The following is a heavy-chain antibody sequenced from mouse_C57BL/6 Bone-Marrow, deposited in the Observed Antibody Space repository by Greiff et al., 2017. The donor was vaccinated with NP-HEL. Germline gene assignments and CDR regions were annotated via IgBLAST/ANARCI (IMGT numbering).Heavy chain of an antibody. Sequence: VQLQQSGAELARPGASVKLSCKASGYTFTSYGISWVKQRTGQGLEWIGEIYPRSGNTYYNEKFKGKATLTADKSSSTAYMELRSLTSEDSAVYFCARSIYGSRYYYAMDYWGQGTSVTVSS. CDR1: GYTFTSYG. V-gene: IGHV1-81*01. D-gene: IGHD1-1*01. CDR3: ARSIYGSRYYYAMDY. J-gene: IGHJ4*01. CDR2: IYPRSGNT.